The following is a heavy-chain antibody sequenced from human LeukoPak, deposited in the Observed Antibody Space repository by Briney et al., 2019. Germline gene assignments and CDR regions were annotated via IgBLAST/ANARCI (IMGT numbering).Heavy chain of an antibody. CDR3: AKGTDYADYEWGVDY. CDR1: GFTFDDYA. V-gene: IGHV3-9*01. J-gene: IGHJ4*02. D-gene: IGHD4-17*01. CDR2: ISWNSGSI. Sequence: TGGSLRLSCAASGFTFDDYAMHWVRQAPGKGLEWVSGISWNSGSIGYADSVKGRFTISRDNAKNSLYLQMNSLRAEDTALYYCAKGTDYADYEWGVDYWGQGTLVTVSS.